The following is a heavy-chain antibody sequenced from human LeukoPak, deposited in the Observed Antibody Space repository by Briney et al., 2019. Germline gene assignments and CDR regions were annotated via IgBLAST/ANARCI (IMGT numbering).Heavy chain of an antibody. V-gene: IGHV3-21*01. Sequence: GGSLRLSCAASGFTFSSYSMNWVRRAPGKGLEWVSSISSSSSYIYYADSVKGRFTISRDNAKNSLYLQMNGLRAEDTAVYYCASSERIAAAGNWFDPWGQGTLVTVSS. CDR2: ISSSSSYI. CDR3: ASSERIAAAGNWFDP. D-gene: IGHD6-13*01. J-gene: IGHJ5*02. CDR1: GFTFSSYS.